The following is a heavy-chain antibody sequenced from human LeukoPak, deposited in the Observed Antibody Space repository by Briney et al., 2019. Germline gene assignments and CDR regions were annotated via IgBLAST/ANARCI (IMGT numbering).Heavy chain of an antibody. Sequence: KTSETLSLTCTVSGGSISSYYWSWIRQPAGKGLEWIGRIYTSGSTNYNPSLKSRVTMSVDTSKNQFSLKLSSVTAADTAVYCCARSTGIYCTNGVCYLGNWFDPWGQGTLVTVSS. V-gene: IGHV4-4*07. J-gene: IGHJ5*02. CDR2: IYTSGST. CDR3: ARSTGIYCTNGVCYLGNWFDP. D-gene: IGHD2-8*01. CDR1: GGSISSYY.